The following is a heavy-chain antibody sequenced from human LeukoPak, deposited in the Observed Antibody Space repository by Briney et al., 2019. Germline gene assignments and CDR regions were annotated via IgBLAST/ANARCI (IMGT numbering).Heavy chain of an antibody. V-gene: IGHV3-74*01. CDR1: GFTFSGFW. CDR3: ARDYNYGLDY. D-gene: IGHD1-1*01. CDR2: ISFDGSDA. Sequence: GGSLRLSCAASGFTFSGFWMHWVRQAPGKGLVWVSCISFDGSDATYADSVKGRFTISRDNAKNTLYLQMNSLTAEDTAVYYCARDYNYGLDYWGQGTLVTVSS. J-gene: IGHJ4*02.